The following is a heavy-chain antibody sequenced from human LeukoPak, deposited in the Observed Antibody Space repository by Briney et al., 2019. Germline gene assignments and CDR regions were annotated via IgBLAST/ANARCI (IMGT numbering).Heavy chain of an antibody. CDR2: INAGNGNT. CDR3: ATRYNYNWGFDY. Sequence: ASVKVSCKASGYTFSTYAMHWVRQAPGQRLEWMGWINAGNGNTKYSQKFQGRVILTSDTSASTAYMELSSLRSEDKAVYYCATRYNYNWGFDYWGQGTLVTVSS. D-gene: IGHD5-18*01. V-gene: IGHV1-3*01. CDR1: GYTFSTYA. J-gene: IGHJ4*02.